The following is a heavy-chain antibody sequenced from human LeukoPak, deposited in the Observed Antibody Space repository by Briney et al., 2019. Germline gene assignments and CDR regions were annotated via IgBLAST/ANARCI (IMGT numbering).Heavy chain of an antibody. CDR2: TYYRSKWYN. CDR3: ARETTVTTRGHDAFDI. D-gene: IGHD4-17*01. Sequence: SQTLSLTCAISGDSVSSNSAAWNWIRQSPTRGLEWPGRTYYRSKWYNDYVVSVKSRITINPDTSKNQFSLQLNSVTPEDTAVYYCARETTVTTRGHDAFDIWGQGTMVTVSS. J-gene: IGHJ3*02. CDR1: GDSVSSNSAA. V-gene: IGHV6-1*01.